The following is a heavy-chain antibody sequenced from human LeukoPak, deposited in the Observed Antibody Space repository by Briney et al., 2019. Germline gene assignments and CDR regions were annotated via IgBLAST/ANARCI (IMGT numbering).Heavy chain of an antibody. Sequence: LGGSLRLSCAASGFTFSHYAMNWVRQAPGKGLEWVSGISGGPAGITYYRDSVKGRFTISRDNSKNMLYLQMNSLRDEDTAVYYCAKWESPGGWVRHFDYWGQGTLVTVSS. CDR1: GFTFSHYA. J-gene: IGHJ4*02. CDR2: ISGGPAGIT. CDR3: AKWESPGGWVRHFDY. D-gene: IGHD1-26*01. V-gene: IGHV3-23*01.